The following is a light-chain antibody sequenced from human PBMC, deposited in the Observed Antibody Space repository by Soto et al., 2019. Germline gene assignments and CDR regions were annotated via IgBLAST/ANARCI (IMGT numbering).Light chain of an antibody. Sequence: ESVLAQSPATLSLSPGERATLSCSASQSLDSSLAWFQQKPGQAPRLLIYDVSYRASGIPARFSGSGSGTDFTLTISSLEPEDFAVYYCQQRTNWSWTFGQGTKVDI. J-gene: IGKJ1*01. V-gene: IGKV3-11*01. CDR1: QSLDSS. CDR3: QQRTNWSWT. CDR2: DVS.